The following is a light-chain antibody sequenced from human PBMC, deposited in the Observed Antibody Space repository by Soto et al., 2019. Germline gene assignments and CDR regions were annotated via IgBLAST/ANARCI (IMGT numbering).Light chain of an antibody. CDR2: KAS. Sequence: DIQMTQSPSTLSASVGDRVTITCRASQSISSWLAWYQQKPGKAPKLLIYKASSLESGGPSRFSGSGYGTEFTLTISRLQPDDFASYYCQQYNSYSRNTFGQGTKLEIK. CDR1: QSISSW. V-gene: IGKV1-5*03. J-gene: IGKJ2*01. CDR3: QQYNSYSRNT.